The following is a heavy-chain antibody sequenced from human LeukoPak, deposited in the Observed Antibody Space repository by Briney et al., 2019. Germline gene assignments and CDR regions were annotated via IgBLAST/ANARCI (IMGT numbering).Heavy chain of an antibody. J-gene: IGHJ6*02. CDR1: GYTFTSYG. V-gene: IGHV1-18*01. Sequence: ASVKVSCKASGYTFTSYGISWVRQAPGQGLEWMGWISAYNGNTNYAQKLQGRVTMTTDTSTSTAYMELRSLRSDDTAVYYCARAEYQLPYYYYGMDVWGQGTTVTVSS. CDR2: ISAYNGNT. CDR3: ARAEYQLPYYYYGMDV. D-gene: IGHD2-2*01.